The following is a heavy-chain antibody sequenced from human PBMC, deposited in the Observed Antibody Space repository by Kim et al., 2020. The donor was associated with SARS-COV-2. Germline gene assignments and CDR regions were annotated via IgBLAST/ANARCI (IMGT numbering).Heavy chain of an antibody. CDR3: ARSYSNYDNWFDP. D-gene: IGHD4-4*01. CDR2: INPNSGGT. Sequence: ASVKVSCKASGYTFTGYYMHWVRQAPGQGLEWMGRINPNSGGTNYAQKFQGRVTMTRDTSISTAYMELSRLRSDDTAVYYCARSYSNYDNWFDPWGQGTLVTVSS. V-gene: IGHV1-2*06. CDR1: GYTFTGYY. J-gene: IGHJ5*02.